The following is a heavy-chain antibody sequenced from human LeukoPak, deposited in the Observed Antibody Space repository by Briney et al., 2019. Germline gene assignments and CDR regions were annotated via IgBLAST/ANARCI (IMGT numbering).Heavy chain of an antibody. CDR2: IYPGDSDT. J-gene: IGHJ4*02. CDR3: ARSLGGYSYGYPDFDY. CDR1: GYSFTSYW. D-gene: IGHD5-18*01. Sequence: GESLKISCKGSGYSFTSYWIGWVRQMPGKGLEWMGIIYPGDSDTRYSPSFQGQVTISADKSISTAYLQWSSLKASGTAMYYCARSLGGYSYGYPDFDYWGQGTLVTVSS. V-gene: IGHV5-51*01.